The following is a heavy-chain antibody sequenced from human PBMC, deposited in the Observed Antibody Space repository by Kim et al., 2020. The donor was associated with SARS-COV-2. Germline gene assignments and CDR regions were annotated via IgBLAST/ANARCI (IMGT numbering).Heavy chain of an antibody. CDR2: INAGSGVT. CDR1: GYTFTRYA. Sequence: ASVKVSCKASGYTFTRYAMHWVRQAPGQRLEWMGWINAGSGVTKFSQKFQGRVTITRDTSASTAYMELSSLRSEDTALYYCARAIVDTAMADYYYYGLDVWDQGTTVTVSS. D-gene: IGHD5-18*01. CDR3: ARAIVDTAMADYYYYGLDV. V-gene: IGHV1-3*01. J-gene: IGHJ6*02.